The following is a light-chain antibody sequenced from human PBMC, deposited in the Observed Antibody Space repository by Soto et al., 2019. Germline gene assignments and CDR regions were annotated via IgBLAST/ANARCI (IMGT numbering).Light chain of an antibody. Sequence: QSVLTQPPSASGTPGQRVTISCSGSSSNIGANRFVNWYQQIPGTAPDVLIYNDNQRPSGVPDRFSGSKSGTSAYLAISGLQSEDEADYYCVAWDDSRNGFVFGTGTKLTVL. CDR2: NDN. V-gene: IGLV1-44*01. CDR3: VAWDDSRNGFV. J-gene: IGLJ1*01. CDR1: SSNIGANRF.